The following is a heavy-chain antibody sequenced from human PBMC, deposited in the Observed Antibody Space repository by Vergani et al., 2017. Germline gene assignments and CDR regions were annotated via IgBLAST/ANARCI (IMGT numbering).Heavy chain of an antibody. CDR3: ARDFVYCSGGSCYSGVFDY. CDR2: ISAYNGNT. CDR1: GYTFTGYY. Sequence: QVQLVQSGAEVKKPGASVKVSCKASGYTFTGYYMHWVRQAPGQGLEWMGWISAYNGNTNYAQKLQGRVTMTTDTSTSTAYMELRSLRSDDTAVYYCARDFVYCSGGSCYSGVFDYWGQGTLVTVSS. D-gene: IGHD2-15*01. V-gene: IGHV1-18*04. J-gene: IGHJ4*02.